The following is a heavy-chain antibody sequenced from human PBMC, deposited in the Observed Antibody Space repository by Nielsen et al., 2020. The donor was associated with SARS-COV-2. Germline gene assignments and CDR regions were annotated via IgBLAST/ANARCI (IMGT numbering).Heavy chain of an antibody. CDR2: VNYRGGT. Sequence: SETLSLTCAVYGGSFGGYYWSWIRQPPGKGLEWIGEVNYRGGTNYNPSLKSRVTISVDTSKNQFSLKLSSVTAADTAVYYCAREGNSDAFDIWGQGTMVTVSS. CDR3: AREGNSDAFDI. CDR1: GGSFGGYY. V-gene: IGHV4-34*01. J-gene: IGHJ3*02. D-gene: IGHD4-23*01.